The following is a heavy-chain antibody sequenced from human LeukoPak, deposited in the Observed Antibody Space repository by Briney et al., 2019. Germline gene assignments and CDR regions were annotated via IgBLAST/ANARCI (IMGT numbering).Heavy chain of an antibody. J-gene: IGHJ4*02. CDR3: ARMGYYYSIPTFFDY. V-gene: IGHV3-66*02. CDR1: GFTVSSNY. Sequence: PXXSLRLSCAASGFTVSSNYMSWVRQAPGKGLEWVSVIYSGGSTYYADSVTGRFTISRDNSKNTLYLQMNSLRAEDTAVYYCARMGYYYSIPTFFDYWGQGTLVTVSS. D-gene: IGHD3-22*01. CDR2: IYSGGST.